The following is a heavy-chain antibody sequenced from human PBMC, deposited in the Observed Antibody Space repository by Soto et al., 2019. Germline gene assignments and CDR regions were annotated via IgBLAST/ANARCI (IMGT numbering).Heavy chain of an antibody. CDR1: GYSFTSYW. CDR2: IDPSDSYT. J-gene: IGHJ4*02. Sequence: PGESLKISCKGSGYSFTSYWISWVRQTPGKGLEWMGRIDPSDSYTNYSPSFQGHVTISADKSISTAYLQWSSLKASDTAMYYCARGHSYYYSSPASYPFDFWGQGTLVTVSS. CDR3: ARGHSYYYSSPASYPFDF. V-gene: IGHV5-10-1*01. D-gene: IGHD2-21*02.